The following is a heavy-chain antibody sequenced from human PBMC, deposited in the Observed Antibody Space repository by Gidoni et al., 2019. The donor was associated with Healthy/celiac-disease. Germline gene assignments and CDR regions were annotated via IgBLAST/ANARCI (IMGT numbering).Heavy chain of an antibody. D-gene: IGHD1-26*01. CDR2: ISSSSSYI. CDR1: GFTFSSYS. CDR3: ASHKREGYYYYGMDV. V-gene: IGHV3-21*01. J-gene: IGHJ6*02. Sequence: EVQLVESGGGLVKPGGSLSLSCAASGFTFSSYSMNWVRQAPGKGLEWVSSISSSSSYIYYADSVKGRFTISRDNAKNSLYLQMNSLRAEDTAVYYCASHKREGYYYYGMDVWGQGTTVTVSS.